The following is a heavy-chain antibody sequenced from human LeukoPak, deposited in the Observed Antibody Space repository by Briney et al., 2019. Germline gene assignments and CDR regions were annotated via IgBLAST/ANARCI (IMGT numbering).Heavy chain of an antibody. Sequence: QPSETLSLTCIVSGGSISSYSWNWIRRSPGKGLEWVGYISHSGTTSYNPSLKSRVTISVDTSKNQLSLKLTSVTAADTAVYYCARWDDSAWAFGNWGPGTLITVSS. CDR3: ARWDDSAWAFGN. D-gene: IGHD6-19*01. CDR2: ISHSGTT. CDR1: GGSISSYS. J-gene: IGHJ4*02. V-gene: IGHV4-59*08.